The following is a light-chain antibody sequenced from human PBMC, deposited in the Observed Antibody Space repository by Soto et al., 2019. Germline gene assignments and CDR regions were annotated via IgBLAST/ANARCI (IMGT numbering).Light chain of an antibody. J-gene: IGKJ3*01. Sequence: EIVLTQSPATLSLSPGERATISCRASQSISSSLAWYQQKPGQAPRLLIHHASTRAAGIPARFSGSGSGTDFSLTISSLEPEDFAVYYCHQRGIWPHTFGPGTKVDIK. CDR2: HAS. V-gene: IGKV3-11*01. CDR3: HQRGIWPHT. CDR1: QSISSS.